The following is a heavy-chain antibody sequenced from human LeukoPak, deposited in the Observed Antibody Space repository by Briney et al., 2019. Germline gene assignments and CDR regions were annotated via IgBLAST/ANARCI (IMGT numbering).Heavy chain of an antibody. CDR1: GFTFSSYA. V-gene: IGHV3-30-3*01. Sequence: GRSLRLSCAASGFTFSSYAMHWVRQAPGKGLEWVAVISYDGSNKYYADSVKGRFTISRDNSKNTLYLQMNSLRAEDTAVYYCARAAAGTVSPLGYWGQGTLVTVSS. CDR3: ARAAAGTVSPLGY. D-gene: IGHD6-13*01. CDR2: ISYDGSNK. J-gene: IGHJ4*02.